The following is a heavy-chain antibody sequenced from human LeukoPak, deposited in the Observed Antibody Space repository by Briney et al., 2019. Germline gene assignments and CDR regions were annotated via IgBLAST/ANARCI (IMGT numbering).Heavy chain of an antibody. Sequence: PSETLSHTSTVSGDSISSTSGTDYWGWIRQPPGKGLEWIGTIYYSGKTYNILSFTSRPTISVDKTQNQLSVKPRTVPDTDTDVYYSARQDCGLATYYLYWGRETLVTVSS. J-gene: IGHJ4*02. CDR3: ARQDCGLATYYLY. V-gene: IGHV4-39*01. CDR2: IYYSGKT. CDR1: GDSISSTSGTDY. D-gene: IGHD3-10*01.